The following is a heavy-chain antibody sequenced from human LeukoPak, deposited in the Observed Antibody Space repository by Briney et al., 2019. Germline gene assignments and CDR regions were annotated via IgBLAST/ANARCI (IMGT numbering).Heavy chain of an antibody. J-gene: IGHJ4*02. Sequence: PSETLSLTCAVYGVSFSGYYWSWIRQPPGKGLEWIGEINHSGSTNYNPSLRSRVTISVDTSKNQFSLKLSSVTAADTAVYYCARGGSRHDFLGFDYWGQGTLVTVSS. CDR1: GVSFSGYY. D-gene: IGHD3-3*01. V-gene: IGHV4-34*01. CDR3: ARGGSRHDFLGFDY. CDR2: INHSGST.